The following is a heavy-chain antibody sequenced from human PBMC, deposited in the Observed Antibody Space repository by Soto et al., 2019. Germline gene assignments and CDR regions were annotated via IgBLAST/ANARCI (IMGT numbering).Heavy chain of an antibody. J-gene: IGHJ2*01. CDR3: AGDVRSHYFDL. Sequence: QVQLVESGGGVVQPGRSLRLSCVASRFTFSNYGMHWVRQAPGKGLEWVAVIWYDGSNKYYADSVKGRFTVSRDNSKNTLFLQMNSLRAEDTAVYYCAGDVRSHYFDLWGRGTLVTVSS. V-gene: IGHV3-33*01. CDR2: IWYDGSNK. CDR1: RFTFSNYG. D-gene: IGHD3-10*01.